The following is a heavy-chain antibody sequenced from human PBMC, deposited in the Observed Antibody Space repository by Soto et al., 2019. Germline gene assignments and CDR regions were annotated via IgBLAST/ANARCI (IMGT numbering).Heavy chain of an antibody. D-gene: IGHD4-17*01. V-gene: IGHV3-48*01. CDR1: GFTFSSYS. CDR2: ISSSSSTI. CDR3: ARETKRIGDYGAFDI. J-gene: IGHJ3*02. Sequence: GGSLRLSCAASGFTFSSYSMNWVRQAPGKGLEWVSYISSSSSTIYYADSVKGRFTISRDNAKNSLYLQMNSLRAEDTAVYYCARETKRIGDYGAFDIWGQGTMVTVSS.